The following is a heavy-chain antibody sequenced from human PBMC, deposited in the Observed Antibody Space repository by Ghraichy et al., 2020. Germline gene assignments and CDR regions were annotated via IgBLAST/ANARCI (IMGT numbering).Heavy chain of an antibody. V-gene: IGHV1-18*01. CDR1: GYTFTNYG. Sequence: ASVKVSCKASGYTFTNYGITWVRQAPGQGLEWMGWINTYNGNTNYAQQLQGRVTLTTDTSTSTAYMELRSLRVDATAVYYCEGGGAMTTGRNWFDPWGQGTLVTVSS. D-gene: IGHD4-17*01. CDR3: EGGGAMTTGRNWFDP. CDR2: INTYNGNT. J-gene: IGHJ5*02.